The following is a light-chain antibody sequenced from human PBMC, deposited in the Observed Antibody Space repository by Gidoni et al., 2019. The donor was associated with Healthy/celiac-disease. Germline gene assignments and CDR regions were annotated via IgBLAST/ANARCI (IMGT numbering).Light chain of an antibody. CDR2: DAS. CDR3: QQRSNRLT. J-gene: IGKJ4*01. CDR1: QSVSSY. Sequence: IVLTQSPATLSLSPAERATLSCRASQSVSSYLAFYQQQPGQAPRLLIDDASNRATGLPDRFSGSWSGTVFTLTSSSLEPEYFAVYYCQQRSNRLTFGGGTKVEIK. V-gene: IGKV3-11*01.